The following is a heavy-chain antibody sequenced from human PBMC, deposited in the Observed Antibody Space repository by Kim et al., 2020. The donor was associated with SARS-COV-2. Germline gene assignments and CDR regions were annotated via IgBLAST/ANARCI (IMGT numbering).Heavy chain of an antibody. D-gene: IGHD2-21*01. CDR1: GFTFFGHA. V-gene: IGHV3-23*01. CDR3: LRGGWGWSWGY. J-gene: IGHJ4*02. CDR2: IDGGDGTT. Sequence: GGSLRLSCTTSGFTFFGHAMSWVRQAPGKGLEWVSSIDGGDGTTYYVDSVKGRFSISRDYSRNTQYLQMSALRADDTATYYCLRGGWGWSWGYWGQGT.